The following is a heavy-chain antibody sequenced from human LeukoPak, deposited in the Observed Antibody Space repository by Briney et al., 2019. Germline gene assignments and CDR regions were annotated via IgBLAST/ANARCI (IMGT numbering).Heavy chain of an antibody. V-gene: IGHV1-8*01. Sequence: ASVRVSCKASGYTFTSYDINWVRQATGQGLEWMGWMNPNSGNTGYAQKFQGRVTMTRNTSISTAYMELSSLRSEDTAVYYCATTLRGDFWSGYQYYSDYWGQGTLVTVSS. CDR3: ATTLRGDFWSGYQYYSDY. CDR2: MNPNSGNT. CDR1: GYTFTSYD. D-gene: IGHD3-3*01. J-gene: IGHJ4*02.